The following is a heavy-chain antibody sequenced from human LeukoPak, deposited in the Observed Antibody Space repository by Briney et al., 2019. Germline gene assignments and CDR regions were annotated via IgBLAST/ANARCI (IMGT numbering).Heavy chain of an antibody. CDR3: GSGSGWYSPDY. V-gene: IGHV3-49*03. CDR1: GFTFGDYA. Sequence: GGSLRLSCTASGFTFGDYAMSWFRQAPGKGLEWVGFFRSTAYGGTTEYAASVKGRFTISRDDSKNIAYLQMNSLKTEDTAVYYCGSGSGWYSPDYWGQGTLVTVSS. CDR2: FRSTAYGGTT. D-gene: IGHD6-19*01. J-gene: IGHJ4*02.